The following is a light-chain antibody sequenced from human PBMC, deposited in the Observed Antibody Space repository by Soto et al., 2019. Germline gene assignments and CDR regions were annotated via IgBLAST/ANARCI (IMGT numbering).Light chain of an antibody. CDR2: SNN. J-gene: IGLJ2*01. Sequence: QSVLTQPPSASGTPGQRVXISCSGSSSNXGGTNYAYWYQQLPGAAPKLLMHSNNLRPSGVPERISGSKSGTSASLAISGLRSEDEAVYYCASWDDRLGAVIFGGGTKLTVL. CDR1: SSNXGGTNY. CDR3: ASWDDRLGAVI. V-gene: IGLV1-47*02.